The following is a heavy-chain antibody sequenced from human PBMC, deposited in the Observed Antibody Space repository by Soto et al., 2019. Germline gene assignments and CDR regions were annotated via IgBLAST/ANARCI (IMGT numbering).Heavy chain of an antibody. V-gene: IGHV3-30-3*01. J-gene: IGHJ4*02. CDR2: ISYDGSNK. CDR3: ARGSDYGDYVTFDY. D-gene: IGHD4-17*01. Sequence: PGGSLRLSCAASGFTFSSYAMHWVRQAPGKGLEWVAVISYDGSNKYYADSVKGRFTISRDNSKNTLYLQMNSLRAEDTAVYYCARGSDYGDYVTFDYWGQGTLVTVSS. CDR1: GFTFSSYA.